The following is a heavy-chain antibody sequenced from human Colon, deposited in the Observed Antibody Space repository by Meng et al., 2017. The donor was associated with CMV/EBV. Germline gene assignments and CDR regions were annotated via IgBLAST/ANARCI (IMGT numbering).Heavy chain of an antibody. D-gene: IGHD3-3*01. CDR1: GGSFSGYY. CDR2: INHSGSA. Sequence: SETLSLTCAVYGGSFSGYYRSWIRQPPGKGLEWIGEINHSGSANYNPSLKSRVTISVDTSKNQFSLKLSSVTAADTAVYYCARGRITIFGVVTRPFDYWGQGTLVTVSS. CDR3: ARGRITIFGVVTRPFDY. V-gene: IGHV4-34*01. J-gene: IGHJ4*02.